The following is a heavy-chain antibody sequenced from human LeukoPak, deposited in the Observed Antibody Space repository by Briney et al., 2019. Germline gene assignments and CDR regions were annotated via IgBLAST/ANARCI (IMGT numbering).Heavy chain of an antibody. CDR2: ISAYNGNT. CDR3: ASLVGGYSNSYFDY. V-gene: IGHV1-18*01. Sequence: GASVKVSCKASGYTFTSYGISWVRQAPGQGLEWMGWISAYNGNTNYAQKLQGRVTMTTDTSTSTAYMELRSLRSDDTAVYYCASLVGGYSNSYFDYWGQGTLVTVSS. CDR1: GYTFTSYG. D-gene: IGHD4-11*01. J-gene: IGHJ4*02.